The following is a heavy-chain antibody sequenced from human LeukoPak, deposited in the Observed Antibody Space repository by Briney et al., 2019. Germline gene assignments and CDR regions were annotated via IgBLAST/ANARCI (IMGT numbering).Heavy chain of an antibody. CDR1: GFSFGTYA. CDR2: VSGSGGNT. V-gene: IGHV3-23*01. CDR3: TKGGVVSAFGY. Sequence: GGSLRLSCAASGFSFGTYAMTWVRQAPGKGLECVSTVSGSGGNTYYTDSVKGRFTISRDNSKSTLFLQMSSLRAEDTALYYCTKGGVVSAFGYWGQGVLVTVSS. J-gene: IGHJ4*02. D-gene: IGHD3-22*01.